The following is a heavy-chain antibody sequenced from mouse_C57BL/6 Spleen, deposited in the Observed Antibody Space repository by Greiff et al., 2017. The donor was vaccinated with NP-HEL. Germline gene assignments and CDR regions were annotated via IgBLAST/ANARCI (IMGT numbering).Heavy chain of an antibody. CDR2: ISSGGSYT. V-gene: IGHV5-6*01. CDR1: GFTFSSYG. J-gene: IGHJ4*01. D-gene: IGHD1-1*01. Sequence: EVQLVESGGDLVKPGGSLKLSCAASGFTFSSYGMSWVRQTPDKRLEWVATISSGGSYTYYLDSVKGRFTISRDNAKNTLYLQMSSLKSEDTAMYYCARLDYYGSSPMDYWGQGTSVTVSS. CDR3: ARLDYYGSSPMDY.